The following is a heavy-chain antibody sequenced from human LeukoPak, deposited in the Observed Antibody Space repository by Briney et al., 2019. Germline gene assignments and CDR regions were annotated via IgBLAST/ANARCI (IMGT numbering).Heavy chain of an antibody. CDR2: IKSDGGT. D-gene: IGHD3-22*01. J-gene: IGHJ1*01. CDR1: GFTFSTYW. V-gene: IGHV3-74*01. CDR3: ARAPSEIGGYYPEYFRH. Sequence: GGSLRLSSAASGFTFSTYWMHWGRQAPGKGLVWVSRIKSDGGTNYADSVKGQFTISRDNAKKTVSLQMNSLRPEDTGVYYCARAPSEIGGYYPEYFRHWGQGALVTVSS.